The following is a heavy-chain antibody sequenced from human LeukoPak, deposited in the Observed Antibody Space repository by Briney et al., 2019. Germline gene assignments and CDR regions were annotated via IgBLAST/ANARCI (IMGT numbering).Heavy chain of an antibody. D-gene: IGHD3-10*01. CDR2: ISSSSSYI. J-gene: IGHJ4*02. Sequence: GGSLRLSCAASGFTFSSYSMNWVRQAPGKGLEWVSSISSSSSYIYYADSVKGRFTISRDNAKNSLYLQMNSLRAEDTALYYCAKDISTMVRGVHFDYWGQGTLVTVSS. CDR3: AKDISTMVRGVHFDY. V-gene: IGHV3-21*04. CDR1: GFTFSSYS.